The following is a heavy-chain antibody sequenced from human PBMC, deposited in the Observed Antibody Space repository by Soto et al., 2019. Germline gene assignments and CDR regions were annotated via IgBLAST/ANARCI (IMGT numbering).Heavy chain of an antibody. D-gene: IGHD6-6*01. V-gene: IGHV1-46*01. CDR3: ARDRGWSIAARPRFGMDV. CDR2: INPSGGST. J-gene: IGHJ6*02. Sequence: QVQLVQSGAEVKKPGASVKVSCKASGYTFTSYYMHWVRQAPGQGLEWMGIINPSGGSTSYAQKFQGRVTMTRDTSTSTVYMELSSLRSEDTAVYYCARDRGWSIAARPRFGMDVWGQGTTVTVSS. CDR1: GYTFTSYY.